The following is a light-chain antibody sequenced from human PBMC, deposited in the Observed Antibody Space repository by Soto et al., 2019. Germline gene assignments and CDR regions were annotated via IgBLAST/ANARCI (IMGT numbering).Light chain of an antibody. CDR2: DAS. CDR3: QQRINWPWT. Sequence: EIVLTQSPATLSLSPGERVTLSCRASQSINSYLGWYQQKPGQAPRLLMYDASNRATGIPARFSGSGSGTDFTLTISSLEPEDFAVYYCQQRINWPWTFGQGTKVEIK. CDR1: QSINSY. V-gene: IGKV3-11*01. J-gene: IGKJ1*01.